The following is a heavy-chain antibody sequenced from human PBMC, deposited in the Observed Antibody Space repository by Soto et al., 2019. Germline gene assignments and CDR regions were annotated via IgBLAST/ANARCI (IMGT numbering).Heavy chain of an antibody. V-gene: IGHV6-1*01. J-gene: IGHJ6*02. CDR1: GDSVSSNSAA. D-gene: IGHD6-6*01. Sequence: SQTLSLTCAIPGDSVSSNSAAWNWIRQSPSRGLEWLGRTYYRSKWYNDYAVSVKSRIAINPDTSKNQFSLQLNSVTPEDTAVYYCARDQQLVGFHYHYGMDVWGQGTTVTVSS. CDR3: ARDQQLVGFHYHYGMDV. CDR2: TYYRSKWYN.